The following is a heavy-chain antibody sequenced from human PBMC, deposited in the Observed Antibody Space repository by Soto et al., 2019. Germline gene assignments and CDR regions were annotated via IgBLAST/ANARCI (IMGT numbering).Heavy chain of an antibody. Sequence: EVQLLESGGGLVQPGGSLRLSCAASGFTFSSHVMSWVRQAPGKGLEWVSGISTGGGSTDYADSVKGRFTISRDNSKNTLHLQMKSLRAEDTAVYYCARRREIIGAAGSFDYWGQGTLVTVSS. D-gene: IGHD6-25*01. CDR2: ISTGGGST. V-gene: IGHV3-23*01. CDR1: GFTFSSHV. CDR3: ARRREIIGAAGSFDY. J-gene: IGHJ4*02.